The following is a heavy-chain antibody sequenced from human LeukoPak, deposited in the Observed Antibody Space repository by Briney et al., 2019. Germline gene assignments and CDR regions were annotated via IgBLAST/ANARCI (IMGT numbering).Heavy chain of an antibody. Sequence: GGSLRLSCAASGGTFSSYGMHWVRQAPGKGLEWVALISSDGNDKLYGDSVKGRFTISRDDSKSTLYLHMNSLRAEDTAVYYCTTKVIRGDRGDDYDDWGQGTLVTVSS. CDR2: ISSDGNDK. CDR1: GGTFSSYG. J-gene: IGHJ4*02. D-gene: IGHD5-12*01. V-gene: IGHV3-30*03. CDR3: TTKVIRGDRGDDYDD.